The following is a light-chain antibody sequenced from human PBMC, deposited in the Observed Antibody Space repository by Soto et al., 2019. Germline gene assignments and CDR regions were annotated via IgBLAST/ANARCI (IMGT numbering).Light chain of an antibody. CDR3: ATWDDSLNGFYV. CDR2: RNN. V-gene: IGLV1-47*01. Sequence: QSLLTQPPSASGTPGQGVTISCSGSTSNIGSNYVYWYQQLPGTAPKLLIYRNNQRPSGGPDRFSGSKSGTSASLAISGLRSDDEADYFCATWDDSLNGFYVYGTGTKVNVL. J-gene: IGLJ1*01. CDR1: TSNIGSNY.